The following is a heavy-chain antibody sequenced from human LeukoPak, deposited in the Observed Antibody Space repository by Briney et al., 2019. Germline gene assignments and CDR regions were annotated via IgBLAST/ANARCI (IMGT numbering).Heavy chain of an antibody. D-gene: IGHD1-14*01. V-gene: IGHV4-34*01. CDR3: ARLQPGGSYYFDY. J-gene: IGHJ4*02. CDR2: INHSGST. CDR1: GGSFSGYY. Sequence: SETLSLTCAVYGGSFSGYYWSWIRQPPGKGLEWIGEINHSGSTNYNPSLKSRVTISVDTSKNQFSLKLSSVTAADTAVYYCARLQPGGSYYFDYWGQGTLVTVSS.